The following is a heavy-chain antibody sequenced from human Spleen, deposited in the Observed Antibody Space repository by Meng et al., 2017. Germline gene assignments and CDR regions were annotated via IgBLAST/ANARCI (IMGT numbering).Heavy chain of an antibody. CDR3: ARDEDISAAGKLFGDY. CDR2: IDPKSGDT. Sequence: ASVKVSCKPSGYNFPDYWLHWVRRAPVQGREGMGRIDPKSGDTHYAQRFQGRVTMTGDTSISTAYMELSGLRSDDTAMYYCARDEDISAAGKLFGDYWGQGTLVTVSS. D-gene: IGHD6-13*01. V-gene: IGHV1-2*06. J-gene: IGHJ4*02. CDR1: GYNFPDYW.